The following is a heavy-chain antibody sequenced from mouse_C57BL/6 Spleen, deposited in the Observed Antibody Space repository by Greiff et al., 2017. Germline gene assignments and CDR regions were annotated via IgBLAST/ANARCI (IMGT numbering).Heavy chain of an antibody. CDR1: GYTFTDYY. D-gene: IGHD1-1*01. CDR3: ARGYYGSSLYFDV. Sequence: EVQLQQSGPELVKPGASVKISCKASGYTFTDYYMNWVKQSHGKSLEWIGDINPNNGGTSYNQKFKGKATLTVDKSSSTAYMELSSLTSEDSAVYYCARGYYGSSLYFDVWGTGTTVTVSS. V-gene: IGHV1-26*01. J-gene: IGHJ1*03. CDR2: INPNNGGT.